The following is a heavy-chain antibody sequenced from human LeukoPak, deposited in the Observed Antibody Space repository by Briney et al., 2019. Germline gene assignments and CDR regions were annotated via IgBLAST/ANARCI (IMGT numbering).Heavy chain of an antibody. V-gene: IGHV4-31*03. J-gene: IGHJ5*02. Sequence: PSQTLSLTCTVSGGSISSGGYYWSWIRQHPGKGLEWIGYIYHSGSTYYNPSLKSRVTISVDTSKNQFSLKLSSVTAADTAVYYCASVSIAAAGENWFDPWGQGTLVTVSS. CDR3: ASVSIAAAGENWFDP. CDR2: IYHSGST. CDR1: GGSISSGGYY. D-gene: IGHD6-13*01.